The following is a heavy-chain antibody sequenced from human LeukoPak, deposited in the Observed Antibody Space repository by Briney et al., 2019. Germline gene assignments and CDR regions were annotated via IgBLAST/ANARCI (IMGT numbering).Heavy chain of an antibody. CDR3: ARAYSSSSGRDAFDS. J-gene: IGHJ3*02. CDR1: GFTFNSYN. V-gene: IGHV3-48*02. D-gene: IGHD6-6*01. CDR2: ISSSSSTI. Sequence: SGGSLRLSCAASGFTFNSYNMNWVRQAPGKGLEWVSYISSSSSTIYYADSVKGRFTISRDSAKTSLFLQMNSLRDEDTAVYYCARAYSSSSGRDAFDSWGLGTLATVSS.